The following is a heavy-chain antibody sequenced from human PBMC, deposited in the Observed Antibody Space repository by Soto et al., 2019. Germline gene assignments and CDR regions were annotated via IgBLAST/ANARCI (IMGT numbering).Heavy chain of an antibody. V-gene: IGHV5-51*01. CDR1: GYSFTSYW. Sequence: GESLKISCKGSGYSFTSYWIGWVRQMPGKGLEWMGIIYPGDSDTRYSPSFQGQVTISADKSISTAYLQWSSLKASDTAMYYCLLYCSGGSCPTTYDYWGQGTLVTVSS. CDR3: LLYCSGGSCPTTYDY. D-gene: IGHD2-15*01. CDR2: IYPGDSDT. J-gene: IGHJ4*02.